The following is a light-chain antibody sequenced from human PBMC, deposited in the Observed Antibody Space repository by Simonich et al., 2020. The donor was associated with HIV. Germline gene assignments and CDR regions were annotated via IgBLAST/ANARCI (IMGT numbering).Light chain of an antibody. CDR3: IQSIERPPRFT. CDR1: QSVLYSSNNKNY. V-gene: IGKV4-1*01. J-gene: IGKJ3*01. Sequence: DIVMTQSPDSLAVSLGERATINCKSSQSVLYSSNNKNYLAWYQQKPGQPPKLFIYWASTRESGVPDRFSGSGSGTDFTLKIRRVEAEDVGVYYCIQSIERPPRFTFGPGTKVDIK. CDR2: WAS.